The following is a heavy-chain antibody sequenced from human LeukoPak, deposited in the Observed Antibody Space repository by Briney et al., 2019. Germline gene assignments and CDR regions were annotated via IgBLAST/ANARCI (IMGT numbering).Heavy chain of an antibody. D-gene: IGHD2-15*01. J-gene: IGHJ6*02. Sequence: PGGSLRLSCAAFGFTFSSYSMNWVRQAPGKGLEWVSSIISSTSYIYYADSVKGRFTISRDNAKNSLYLQMNSLRAKDTAVYYCARHRGLGYCSGGSCYDYYTMDVWGQGTTVTVSS. CDR1: GFTFSSYS. CDR3: ARHRGLGYCSGGSCYDYYTMDV. V-gene: IGHV3-21*01. CDR2: IISSTSYI.